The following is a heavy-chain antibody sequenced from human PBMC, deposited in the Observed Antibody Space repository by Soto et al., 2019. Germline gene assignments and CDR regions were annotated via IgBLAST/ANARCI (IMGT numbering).Heavy chain of an antibody. CDR3: ARGRGSTYYYDSSGYIDY. CDR2: IYHSGST. Sequence: PSETLSLTCAVSGGSISSGGYSWSWIRQPPGKGLEWIGYIYHSGSTYYNPSLKSRVTISVDRSKNQFSLKLSSVTAADTAVYYCARGRGSTYYYDSSGYIDYWGQGTLVTVSS. J-gene: IGHJ4*02. D-gene: IGHD3-22*01. V-gene: IGHV4-30-2*01. CDR1: GGSISSGGYS.